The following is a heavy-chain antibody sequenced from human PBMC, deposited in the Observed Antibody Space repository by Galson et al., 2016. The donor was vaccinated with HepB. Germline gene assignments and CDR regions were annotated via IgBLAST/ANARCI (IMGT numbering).Heavy chain of an antibody. CDR3: ARRAYYGAFDALYV. D-gene: IGHD4-17*01. CDR2: INPSDSDI. Sequence: QSGAEVKKPGAPLPLSCQGSGDTFTTYWIGWVRHMPGKGLEWMGIINPSDSDIRYNPSFEGQVTISADKSISTAYLQWTSLKASDTAIYYCARRAYYGAFDALYVWGQGTVVTVS. J-gene: IGHJ3*01. CDR1: GDTFTTYW. V-gene: IGHV5-51*01.